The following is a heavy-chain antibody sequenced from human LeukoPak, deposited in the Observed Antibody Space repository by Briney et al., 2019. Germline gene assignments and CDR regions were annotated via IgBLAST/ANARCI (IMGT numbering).Heavy chain of an antibody. J-gene: IGHJ4*02. Sequence: PGGSLRLSCAASGFTFSSYAMSWVRQAPGKGLEWVSAISGSAGNTYYADSVKGRFTISRDNSKNTLYLQMNSLRAEDTAVYYCAKEGPAASDSSGWYFDYWGQGTLVTVSS. CDR1: GFTFSSYA. CDR2: ISGSAGNT. V-gene: IGHV3-23*01. CDR3: AKEGPAASDSSGWYFDY. D-gene: IGHD6-19*01.